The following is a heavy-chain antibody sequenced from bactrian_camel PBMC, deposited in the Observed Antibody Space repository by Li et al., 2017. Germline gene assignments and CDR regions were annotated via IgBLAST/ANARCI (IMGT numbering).Heavy chain of an antibody. J-gene: IGHJ4*01. Sequence: VQLVESGGGLVPPGESLILSCVGSGFTFRSYAMSWVRQAPGKGLEWISAINKRGNSTFYADAVKGRFTISRDNAKNTMYLQLNSLETEDTAMYYCAKIADDKEYAPGYAYNFWGQGTQVTVS. V-gene: IGHV3S40*01. D-gene: IGHD3*01. CDR3: AKIADDKEYAPGYAYNF. CDR2: INKRGNST. CDR1: GFTFRSYA.